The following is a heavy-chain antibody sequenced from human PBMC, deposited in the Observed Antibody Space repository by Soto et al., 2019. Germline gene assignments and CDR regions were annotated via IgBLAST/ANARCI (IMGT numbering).Heavy chain of an antibody. CDR1: GDSVSSGTDS. V-gene: IGHV4-30-2*01. J-gene: IGHJ4*02. CDR2: IFHSGNT. Sequence: QLQLQESGSGLVKPSQTLSLTCAVSGDSVSSGTDSWSWIRQPPGKGLEWIGYIFHSGNTNYNPSLRSRVTMSLDRSKNQISLSLTSVTAADTVVYYCARGYGSGSYWFDYWGQGTLVTVSS. CDR3: ARGYGSGSYWFDY. D-gene: IGHD3-10*01.